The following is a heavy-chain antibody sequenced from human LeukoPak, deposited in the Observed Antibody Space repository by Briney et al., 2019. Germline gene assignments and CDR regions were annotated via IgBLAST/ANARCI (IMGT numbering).Heavy chain of an antibody. Sequence: ASVKVSCKASGYTFTSYGISWVRQAPGQGLEWMGGIIPIFGTANYAQKFQGRVTITADESTSTAYMELSSLRSEDTAVYYCAKSKSPGYSYGYDAFDIWGQGTMVTVSS. CDR2: IIPIFGTA. CDR1: GYTFTSYG. CDR3: AKSKSPGYSYGYDAFDI. J-gene: IGHJ3*02. V-gene: IGHV1-69*13. D-gene: IGHD5-18*01.